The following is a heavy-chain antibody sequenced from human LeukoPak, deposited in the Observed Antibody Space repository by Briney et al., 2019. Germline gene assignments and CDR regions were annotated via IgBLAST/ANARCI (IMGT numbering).Heavy chain of an antibody. Sequence: PSETLCLTCTVSGGSIRSYYWNWIRQPPGKGLEWIGYIYYSGITNYNPSLKSRVTISVDMSKNQFSLKLSSVTAADTAVYYCARGKRITMIVVVIGGVNALDIWGQGTMVTVSS. CDR1: GGSIRSYY. CDR3: ARGKRITMIVVVIGGVNALDI. D-gene: IGHD3-22*01. CDR2: IYYSGIT. V-gene: IGHV4-59*12. J-gene: IGHJ3*02.